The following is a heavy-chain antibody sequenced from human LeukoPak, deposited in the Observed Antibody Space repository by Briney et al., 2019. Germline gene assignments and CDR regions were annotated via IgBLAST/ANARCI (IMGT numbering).Heavy chain of an antibody. D-gene: IGHD3-22*01. CDR3: ARGIPNYYDSSGYYSI. Sequence: SETLSLTCAVYGGSFSGYYWSWIRQPPGKGLEWIGEINHRGSTNYNPSLKSRVTISVDTSKNQFSLKLSSVTAADTAVYYCARGIPNYYDSSGYYSIWGQGTLVTVSS. V-gene: IGHV4-34*01. CDR1: GGSFSGYY. J-gene: IGHJ4*02. CDR2: INHRGST.